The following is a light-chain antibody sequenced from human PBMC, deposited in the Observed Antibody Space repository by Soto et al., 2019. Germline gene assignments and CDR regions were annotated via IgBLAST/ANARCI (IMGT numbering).Light chain of an antibody. V-gene: IGKV1-39*01. J-gene: IGKJ4*01. CDR2: GAS. Sequence: DIQMTQSPSSLSASVGDRVTITCRASQSISNYLNWYQQKTGKAPKLLIYGASNLQSGVPSMFSGRWGGTDFTLPISSLQPEDFATFYCQQSYSSPLTFGGGTKVEI. CDR1: QSISNY. CDR3: QQSYSSPLT.